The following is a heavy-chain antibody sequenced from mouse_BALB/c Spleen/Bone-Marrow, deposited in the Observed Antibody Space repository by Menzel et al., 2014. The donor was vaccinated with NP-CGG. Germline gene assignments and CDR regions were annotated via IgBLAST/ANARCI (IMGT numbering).Heavy chain of an antibody. J-gene: IGHJ4*01. V-gene: IGHV1-9*01. D-gene: IGHD2-2*01. CDR3: ARGLWLRRSYYAMDY. Sequence: QVQLQQSGAELMKPGASVKLSCKATGYTFSSYWIEWVKQRPGHGLEWIGEILPGSGSTNYNEKFKGKATFTADTSSNTAYMQLSSLTSEDSAVYYCARGLWLRRSYYAMDYWGQGTSVTVSS. CDR1: GYTFSSYW. CDR2: ILPGSGST.